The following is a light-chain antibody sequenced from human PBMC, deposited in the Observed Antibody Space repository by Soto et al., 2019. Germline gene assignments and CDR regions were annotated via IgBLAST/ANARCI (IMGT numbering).Light chain of an antibody. J-gene: IGLJ1*01. Sequence: QSALTQPASVSGSPGQSITISCTGTSSDVGGYSYVSWYQQHPGKTPKLMIYEVSNRPSGVSHRFSGSKSGNTASLTIHGLQADDEADYYCCSYAGSYTHVFGTGTKLTVL. V-gene: IGLV2-14*01. CDR1: SSDVGGYSY. CDR2: EVS. CDR3: CSYAGSYTHV.